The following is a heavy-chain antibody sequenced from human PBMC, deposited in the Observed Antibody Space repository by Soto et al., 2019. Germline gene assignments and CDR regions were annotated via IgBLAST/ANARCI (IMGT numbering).Heavy chain of an antibody. J-gene: IGHJ5*02. CDR3: AREGDILTAPLLDP. CDR1: GGTFSSYT. V-gene: IGHV1-69*08. CDR2: IIPILGIA. D-gene: IGHD3-9*01. Sequence: QVQLVQSGAEVKKPGSSVKVSCKASGGTFSSYTISWVRQAPGQGLEWMGRIIPILGIANYAQKFQGRVTITADKSTSTAYMELSSLRSEDTAVYYCAREGDILTAPLLDPWGQGTLVTVSS.